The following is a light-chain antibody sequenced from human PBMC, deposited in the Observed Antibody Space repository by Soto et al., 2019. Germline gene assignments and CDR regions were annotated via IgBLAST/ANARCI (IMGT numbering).Light chain of an antibody. Sequence: DIQMTQSPSSLSASVGDRVTITCRASQSITSNLNWYQQKPGKAPKLLIYTAYTLQTGVPSRFSGGGSGTDFTLTINSLHPEDFATYYCQQSDSDPRTFGQGTKLEIK. CDR3: QQSDSDPRT. CDR1: QSITSN. V-gene: IGKV1-39*01. J-gene: IGKJ2*01. CDR2: TAY.